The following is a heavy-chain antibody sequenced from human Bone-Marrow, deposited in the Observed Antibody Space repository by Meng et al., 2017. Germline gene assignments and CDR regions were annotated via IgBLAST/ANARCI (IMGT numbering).Heavy chain of an antibody. J-gene: IGHJ5*02. V-gene: IGHV4-31*03. D-gene: IGHD6-19*01. CDR2: IYYSGST. CDR1: GGSISSGGYY. Sequence: LRLSCTVSGGSISSGGYYSSWTRQHPGKGLEWIGYIYYSGSTYYNPSLKSRVTISVDTSKNQFSLKLSSVTAADTAVYYCARVGDGYSSGWYISSNWFDPWGQGTLVTVSS. CDR3: ARVGDGYSSGWYISSNWFDP.